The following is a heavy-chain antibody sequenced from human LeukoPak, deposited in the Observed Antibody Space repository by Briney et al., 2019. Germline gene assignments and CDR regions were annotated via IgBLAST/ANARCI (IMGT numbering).Heavy chain of an antibody. CDR2: IYPGDSDT. Sequence: PGESLKISCKGPGYSFTSYWIGWVRQMPGKGLEWMGIIYPGDSDTRYRPSFQGQVTISADKSISTAYLQWSSLKASDTAMYYCAREVYSSGWYPDPYYFDYWGQGTLVTVSS. CDR3: AREVYSSGWYPDPYYFDY. J-gene: IGHJ4*02. V-gene: IGHV5-51*01. D-gene: IGHD6-19*01. CDR1: GYSFTSYW.